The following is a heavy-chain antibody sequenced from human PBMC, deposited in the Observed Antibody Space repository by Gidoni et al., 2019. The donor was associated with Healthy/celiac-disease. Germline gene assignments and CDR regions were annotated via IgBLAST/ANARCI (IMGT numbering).Heavy chain of an antibody. CDR3: TSRPLGVAGFDY. CDR1: GFTFRGSA. D-gene: IGHD6-19*01. J-gene: IGHJ4*02. CDR2: IRSKANSYAT. V-gene: IGHV3-73*01. Sequence: EVQLVESGGGLVQPGGSLKLSCAASGFTFRGSAMHWVRQASGKGLEWVGRIRSKANSYATAYAASVKGRFTISRDDSKNTAYLQMNSLKTEDTAVYYCTSRPLGVAGFDYWGQGTLVTVSS.